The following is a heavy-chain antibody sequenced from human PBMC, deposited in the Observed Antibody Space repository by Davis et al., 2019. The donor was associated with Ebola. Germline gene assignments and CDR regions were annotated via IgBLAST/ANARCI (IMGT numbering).Heavy chain of an antibody. Sequence: MPSETLSLTCTVSGGSISSYYWSWIRQPPGKGLEWIGYIYYSGSTNYNPSLKSRVTISVDRSKNQFSLKLSSVTAADTALYYCARGAQYCSGGSCYPGDVFDIWGQGTMVTVSS. CDR2: IYYSGST. V-gene: IGHV4-59*12. CDR3: ARGAQYCSGGSCYPGDVFDI. D-gene: IGHD2-15*01. CDR1: GGSISSYY. J-gene: IGHJ3*02.